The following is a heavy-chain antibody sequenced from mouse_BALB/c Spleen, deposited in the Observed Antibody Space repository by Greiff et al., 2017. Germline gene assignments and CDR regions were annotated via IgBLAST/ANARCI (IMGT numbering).Heavy chain of an antibody. Sequence: VQLKESGGGLVQPGGSLRLSCATSGFTFTDYYMSWVRQPPGKALEWLGFIRNKANGYTTEYSASVKGRFTISRDNARNILYLQMSSLRSEDTAMYYCARGRGGDYWGQGTSVTVSS. V-gene: IGHV7-3*02. J-gene: IGHJ4*01. CDR1: GFTFTDYY. CDR2: IRNKANGYTT. CDR3: ARGRGGDY.